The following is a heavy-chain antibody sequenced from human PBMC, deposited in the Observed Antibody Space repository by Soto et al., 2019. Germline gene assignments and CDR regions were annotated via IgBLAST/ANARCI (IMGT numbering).Heavy chain of an antibody. J-gene: IGHJ6*02. CDR2: IIPIFGTV. CDR3: AKGAVAGTPTSYYYYGMDV. CDR1: GGTCRTYA. V-gene: IGHV1-69*12. D-gene: IGHD6-19*01. Sequence: QVQLLQSGAEVKKPGSSVRVSCEASGGTCRTYAISWVRQAPGQGLEWMGEIIPIFGTVNYAEKFQGRVTITAEESTTTVYMDLRSLRSEDTAVYYCAKGAVAGTPTSYYYYGMDVWGQGTTVTVSS.